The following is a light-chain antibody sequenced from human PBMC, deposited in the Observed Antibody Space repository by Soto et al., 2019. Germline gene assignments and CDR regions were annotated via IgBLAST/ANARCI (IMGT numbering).Light chain of an antibody. CDR1: SSDVGAYDY. CDR3: SSYAGIYNLYV. V-gene: IGLV2-8*01. Sequence: QSALTQPPSASGSPGQSVTISCTGTSSDVGAYDYISWYQQRPGKAPKLMIYEVNKRPSGVPDRFSGSKSGNTASLTVSGLQTEDEADYYCSSYAGIYNLYVFGTGTQLTVL. CDR2: EVN. J-gene: IGLJ1*01.